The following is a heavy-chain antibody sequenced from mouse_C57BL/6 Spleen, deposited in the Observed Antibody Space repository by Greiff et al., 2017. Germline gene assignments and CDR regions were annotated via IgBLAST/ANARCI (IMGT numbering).Heavy chain of an antibody. CDR2: IDPENGDT. J-gene: IGHJ4*01. D-gene: IGHD1-1*01. CDR3: IYGSRYYARDY. Sequence: EVQLQQSGAELVRPGASVKLSCTASGFNIKDDYMHWVKQRPEQGLEWIGWIDPENGDTEYASKFQGKATITADTSSNTAYRQLSSLTSEDTAVYYCIYGSRYYARDYWGQGTSVTVSS. V-gene: IGHV14-4*01. CDR1: GFNIKDDY.